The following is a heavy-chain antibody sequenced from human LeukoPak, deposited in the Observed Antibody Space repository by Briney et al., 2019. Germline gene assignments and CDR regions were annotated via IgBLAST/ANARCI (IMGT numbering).Heavy chain of an antibody. CDR2: IYYSGST. CDR3: ASSYSSGWQYYYDYYMDV. J-gene: IGHJ6*03. CDR1: GGSISSYY. Sequence: SETLSLTCTVSGGSISSYYWSWIRQPPGKGLEWIGYIYYSGSTTYNPSLKSRVTISVDTSKNQFSLKLSSVTAADTAVYYCASSYSSGWQYYYDYYMDVWGEGTTVTVSS. D-gene: IGHD6-19*01. V-gene: IGHV4-59*01.